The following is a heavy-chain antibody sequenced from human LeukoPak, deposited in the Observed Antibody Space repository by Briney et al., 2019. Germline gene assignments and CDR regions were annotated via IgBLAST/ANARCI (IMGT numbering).Heavy chain of an antibody. J-gene: IGHJ5*02. V-gene: IGHV3-33*01. Sequence: GGSLRPSCAASGFSFSSFGMHWVRQAPGKGLEWVAVIWYDASNKYYADSVKGRFTISRDNSKNTLYLQMNSLRDDDTDVYYCVGGVGVSRFNDFDPWGQGTLVTVSS. CDR3: VGGVGVSRFNDFDP. CDR2: IWYDASNK. D-gene: IGHD1-1*01. CDR1: GFSFSSFG.